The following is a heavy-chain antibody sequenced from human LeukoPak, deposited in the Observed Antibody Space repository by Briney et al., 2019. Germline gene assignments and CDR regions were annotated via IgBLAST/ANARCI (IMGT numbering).Heavy chain of an antibody. D-gene: IGHD5-24*01. CDR2: IYISGSP. J-gene: IGHJ4*02. V-gene: IGHV4-61*02. CDR3: ARARDGYNLDY. Sequence: SQTLSLTCNVSGVSISSGSYYWSWIRQPAGKGLEWIGRIYISGSPKYNPSLSSRVTMSVDPSKSQSSLKLSSVTAADTAVYYCARARDGYNLDYWGQGTLVTVSS. CDR1: GVSISSGSYY.